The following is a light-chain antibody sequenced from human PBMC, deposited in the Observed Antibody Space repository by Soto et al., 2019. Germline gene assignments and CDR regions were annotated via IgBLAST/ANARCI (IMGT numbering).Light chain of an antibody. CDR1: QSVSSY. J-gene: IGKJ2*01. CDR2: DAS. CDR3: QQRSNWYT. Sequence: EIVLTQSPATLSLSPGERATLSCRASQSVSSYLAWYQQKPGQAPRLLIYDASNRATGIPARFSGSGSGTDFTLTISILEPEDFAVYYCQQRSNWYTFGQRTKLAIK. V-gene: IGKV3-11*01.